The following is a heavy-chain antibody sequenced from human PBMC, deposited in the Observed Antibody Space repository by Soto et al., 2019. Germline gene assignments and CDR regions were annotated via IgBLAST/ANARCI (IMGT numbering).Heavy chain of an antibody. CDR1: GFTFKTHA. CDR2: IAHDGNEK. D-gene: IGHD1-26*01. Sequence: ESGGGVVQPGTSLRLSCAASGFTFKTHAMHWVRQAPGKGLEWMAVIAHDGNEKFYADSVKGRFTIYRDNSKNALYLQINTLRNEDTAVYYCGKDVGDYVPYYYGVDVWGQGTTVTVSS. V-gene: IGHV3-30*18. J-gene: IGHJ6*02. CDR3: GKDVGDYVPYYYGVDV.